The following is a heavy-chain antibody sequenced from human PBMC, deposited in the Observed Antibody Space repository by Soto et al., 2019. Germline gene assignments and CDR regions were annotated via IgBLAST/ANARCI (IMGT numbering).Heavy chain of an antibody. Sequence: GASVKVSCKASGYTFTSYYMHWVRQAPGQGLEWMGWISGYNGNTNYAERLQGRVTMTTDTSTSTAYMELKSLRYDDTAVYYCAREGQLGYWGQGTPVTVSS. V-gene: IGHV1-18*04. D-gene: IGHD6-6*01. CDR2: ISGYNGNT. J-gene: IGHJ4*02. CDR1: GYTFTSYY. CDR3: AREGQLGY.